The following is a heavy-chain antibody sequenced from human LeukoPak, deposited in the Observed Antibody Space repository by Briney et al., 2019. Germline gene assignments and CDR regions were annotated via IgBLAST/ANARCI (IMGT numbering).Heavy chain of an antibody. CDR2: IYTSGST. CDR1: GGSISSYC. J-gene: IGHJ4*02. V-gene: IGHV4-4*07. D-gene: IGHD4-17*01. CDR3: ARDRGYGDYEYYFDY. Sequence: PSETLSLTCTVSGGSISSYCWSWIRQPAGKGLEWIGRIYTSGSTNYNPSPMRRVAISVVKTKNQFSLKLSSVTAADTAVYYCARDRGYGDYEYYFDYWGQGTLVTVSS.